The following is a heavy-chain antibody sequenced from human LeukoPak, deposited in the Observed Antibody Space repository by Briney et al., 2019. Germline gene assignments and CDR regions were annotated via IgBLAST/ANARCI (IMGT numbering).Heavy chain of an antibody. CDR3: ARLYNGKRPPDY. CDR2: IYYTGST. CDR1: GGAITNYY. D-gene: IGHD1-14*01. J-gene: IGHJ4*02. Sequence: SETLSLTCGVSGGAITNYYWNWIRQAPGKGLEWLGYIYYTGSTTYNPSVKSRITISLDTSKKQISLKLRSVTAADTAVYYCARLYNGKRPPDYWGQGTLVTVSS. V-gene: IGHV4-59*08.